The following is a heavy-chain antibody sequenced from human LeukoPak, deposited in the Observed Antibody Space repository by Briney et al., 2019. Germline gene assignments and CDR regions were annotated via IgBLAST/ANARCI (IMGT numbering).Heavy chain of an antibody. CDR1: GYTFTGYY. CDR2: INPNSGGT. CDR3: ASRTGYCSSTSCLYYFDY. J-gene: IGHJ4*02. Sequence: ASVKVSCKASGYTFTGYYMHWVRQAPGQGLEWMGWINPNSGGTNYAQKFQGRVTMTRDTSISTAYMELSRLRSDDTAVYYCASRTGYCSSTSCLYYFDYWGQGTLVTVSS. D-gene: IGHD2-2*01. V-gene: IGHV1-2*02.